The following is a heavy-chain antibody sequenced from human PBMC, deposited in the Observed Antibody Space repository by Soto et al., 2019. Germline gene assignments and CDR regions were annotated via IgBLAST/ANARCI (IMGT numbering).Heavy chain of an antibody. CDR1: GGSISSGGFS. J-gene: IGHJ4*02. CDR2: IYHSGST. D-gene: IGHD2-15*01. CDR3: ARGLEVIAATPQWDY. Sequence: QLQLQESGSGLVKPSQTLSLTCAVSGGSISSGGFSWNWIRQPPGKGLEWIGYIYHSGSTYNSPSLKSRVTISVDRSKNQFSLKLSSVTAADTAVYYRARGLEVIAATPQWDYWGQGTLVTVSS. V-gene: IGHV4-30-2*01.